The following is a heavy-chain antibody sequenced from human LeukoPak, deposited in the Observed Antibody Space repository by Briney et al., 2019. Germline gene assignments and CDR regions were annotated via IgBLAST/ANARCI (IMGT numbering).Heavy chain of an antibody. Sequence: GGSLRLSCVASGFTFSIYAMSWVRQAPGKGLEWVSGISGSGGSTHYADSVKGRFTVSRDNSQNTLYLQMINLRAEDTAVYYCAKRPGYSSSWFYFDYWGQGTLVTVSS. CDR1: GFTFSIYA. J-gene: IGHJ4*02. D-gene: IGHD6-13*01. V-gene: IGHV3-23*01. CDR2: ISGSGGST. CDR3: AKRPGYSSSWFYFDY.